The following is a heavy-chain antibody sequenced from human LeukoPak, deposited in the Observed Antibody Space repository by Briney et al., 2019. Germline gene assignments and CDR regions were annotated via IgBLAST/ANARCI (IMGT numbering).Heavy chain of an antibody. J-gene: IGHJ3*01. Sequence: GGSLGLSCAASGFTFSSSAMTWVRQAPGKGLEWVSAFSATGGSPYYAESVKGRFTISRDNSKNTLYLQMNSLRAEDTAIYYCAKARIAAAGTGAFDVWGQGTMVTVSS. CDR2: FSATGGSP. V-gene: IGHV3-23*01. D-gene: IGHD6-13*01. CDR3: AKARIAAAGTGAFDV. CDR1: GFTFSSSA.